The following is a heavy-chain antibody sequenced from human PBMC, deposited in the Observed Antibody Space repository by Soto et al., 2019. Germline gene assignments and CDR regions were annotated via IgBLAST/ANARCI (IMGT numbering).Heavy chain of an antibody. V-gene: IGHV2-5*02. Sequence: QITLKESGPTLVKPTQTLTLTCTFSGFSLSSTRMAVGWIRQPPGKALEWLALIYWDDDKRYSPFLKSRLTNTKDNSKNQVVLTMSNMDPVDTARYYCAHIVVAGLGYYFDYWGQGTLVTVSS. CDR3: AHIVVAGLGYYFDY. D-gene: IGHD6-19*01. J-gene: IGHJ4*02. CDR2: IYWDDDK. CDR1: GFSLSSTRMA.